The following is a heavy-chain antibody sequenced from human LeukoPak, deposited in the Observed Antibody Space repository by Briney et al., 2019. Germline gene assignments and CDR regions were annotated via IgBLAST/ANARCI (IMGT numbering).Heavy chain of an antibody. D-gene: IGHD2-21*01. CDR2: VNQDGTEK. Sequence: GGSLRLSCAASGFNFGDSRMTWVRQAPGKGLQWVANVNQDGTEKHFLDSVEGRFTISRDNAKKSLYLQMSSLRPEDTALYFCVKGDWYFESWGQGTLVAVSS. CDR1: GFNFGDSR. CDR3: VKGDWYFES. J-gene: IGHJ4*02. V-gene: IGHV3-7*04.